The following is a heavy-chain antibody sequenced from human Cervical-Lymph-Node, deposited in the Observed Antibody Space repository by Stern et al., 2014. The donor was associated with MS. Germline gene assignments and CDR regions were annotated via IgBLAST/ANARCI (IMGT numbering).Heavy chain of an antibody. CDR1: GCSIRTYY. CDR2: IFSRGST. J-gene: IGHJ6*02. CDR3: ARVPYNWNDFYYYGMDV. Sequence: QVQLQESGPGLVKPSETLSLTCTVSGCSIRTYYWSWVRQTPGKGLAWTGYIFSRGSTNYNPYLNSRITMSVDTSRNQFSLELSSVTAADTAVYYCARVPYNWNDFYYYGMDVWGQGTTVTVSS. V-gene: IGHV4-59*01. D-gene: IGHD1-20*01.